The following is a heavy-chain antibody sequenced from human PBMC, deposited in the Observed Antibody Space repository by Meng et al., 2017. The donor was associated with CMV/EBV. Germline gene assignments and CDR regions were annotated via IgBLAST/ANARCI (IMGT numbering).Heavy chain of an antibody. D-gene: IGHD3-10*01. V-gene: IGHV1-2*02. Sequence: ASVKVSCKASGGTFSSYAISWVRQAPGQGLEWMGWINPNSGGTNYAQRFQGRVTMTRDTSISTAYMELSSLRSEDTAVYYCAAEYVYYYGSGSYYNPLYYYYGMDVWGQGTTVTVSS. CDR1: GGTFSSYA. J-gene: IGHJ6*02. CDR3: AAEYVYYYGSGSYYNPLYYYYGMDV. CDR2: INPNSGGT.